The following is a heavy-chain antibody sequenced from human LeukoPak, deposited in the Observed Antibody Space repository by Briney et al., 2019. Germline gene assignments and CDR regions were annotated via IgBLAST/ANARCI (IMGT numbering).Heavy chain of an antibody. CDR2: ISYDGSNK. V-gene: IGHV3-30-3*01. CDR1: EFTFSTCA. Sequence: GGSLRLSCAASEFTFSTCAMHWVRQAPGKGLEWVAVISYDGSNKYYADSVKGRFTISRDNSRDTVYLQMNSLRAEDTSVYYCARDNYGFDYWGQGTLVTVSS. CDR3: ARDNYGFDY. D-gene: IGHD3-16*01. J-gene: IGHJ4*02.